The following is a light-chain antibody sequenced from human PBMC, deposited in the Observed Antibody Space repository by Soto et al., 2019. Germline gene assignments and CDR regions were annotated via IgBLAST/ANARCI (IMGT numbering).Light chain of an antibody. CDR3: SSYTSSSTLV. CDR1: SSDIGDYNY. J-gene: IGLJ2*01. CDR2: DVS. Sequence: QSALTQPASVSGSPGQSITISCTGTSSDIGDYNYVSWYQQHPGRAPKLMICDVSIRPSGVSNRFSGSKSGNTASLTISGLQAEDEADYYCSSYTSSSTLVFGGGTKLTVL. V-gene: IGLV2-14*01.